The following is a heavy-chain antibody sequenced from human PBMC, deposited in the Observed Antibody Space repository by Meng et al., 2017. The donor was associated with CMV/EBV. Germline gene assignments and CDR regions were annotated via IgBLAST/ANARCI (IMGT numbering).Heavy chain of an antibody. CDR2: IYIGGST. V-gene: IGHV3-53*01. D-gene: IGHD6-19*01. CDR3: ARDGRFSDISSGCYRDKYYYYGMDV. CDR1: GFTVSSNY. Sequence: SRAASGFTVSSNYMSWVRQAPGKGLEWVSVIYIGGSTHYADSGKGRSTSSRDNSKNTQYRQMNSLRAEDTAVYYCARDGRFSDISSGCYRDKYYYYGMDVWGQGTTVTVSS. J-gene: IGHJ6*02.